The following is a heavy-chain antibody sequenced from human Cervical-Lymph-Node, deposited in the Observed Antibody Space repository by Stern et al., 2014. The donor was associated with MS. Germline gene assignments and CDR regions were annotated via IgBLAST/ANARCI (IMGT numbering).Heavy chain of an antibody. V-gene: IGHV3-30*03. D-gene: IGHD1/OR15-1a*01. Sequence: VQLVESGGGVVQPGRSLRLSCSVSGFTFTSYGMHWVRQAPGKGLAWVSVISHDETFKSYADSVKGRFTISRDTSLNTLYFDMNILKSEDTDLYRCARDVTGTLDYWVQGTLVTFSS. CDR2: ISHDETFK. CDR1: GFTFTSYG. CDR3: ARDVTGTLDY. J-gene: IGHJ4*02.